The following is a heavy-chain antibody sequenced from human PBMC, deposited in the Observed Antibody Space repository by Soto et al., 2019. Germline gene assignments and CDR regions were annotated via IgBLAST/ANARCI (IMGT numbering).Heavy chain of an antibody. J-gene: IGHJ4*02. Sequence: SLRLSCAASGFTFSSYGMHWVRQAPGKGLEWVAVIWYDGSNKYYADSVKGRFTISRDNSKNTLYLQMNSLRAEDTAVYYCARDRPPGIRYFDYWGQGTLVTVSS. V-gene: IGHV3-33*01. CDR3: ARDRPPGIRYFDY. CDR1: GFTFSSYG. D-gene: IGHD3-3*02. CDR2: IWYDGSNK.